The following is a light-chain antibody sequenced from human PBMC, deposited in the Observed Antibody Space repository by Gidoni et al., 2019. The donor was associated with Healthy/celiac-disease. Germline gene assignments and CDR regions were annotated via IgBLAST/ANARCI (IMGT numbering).Light chain of an antibody. CDR1: SSNIGSNT. V-gene: IGLV1-44*01. CDR2: SNN. Sequence: QSVLTQPPSASGTPGQGVTISCSGSSSNIGSNTVNWYQQLQGTAPKLLIYSNNQRPSGVPDLFSGSKSGTSASLAISGLQSEDEADYYCAAWDDSLNGPVFGGGTKLTVL. J-gene: IGLJ2*01. CDR3: AAWDDSLNGPV.